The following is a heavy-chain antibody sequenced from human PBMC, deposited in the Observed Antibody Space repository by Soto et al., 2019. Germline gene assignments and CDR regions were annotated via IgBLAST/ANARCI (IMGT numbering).Heavy chain of an antibody. Sequence: QLQLQESGSGLVKPSQTLSLTCAVSGGSISSGGYSWSWIRQPPGKGLEWIGYIYHSGSTYYNPSLKXXVXIXADRSKNQFSLKLSSVTAADTAVYYCASSSGYHFDYWGQGTLVTVSS. CDR3: ASSSGYHFDY. J-gene: IGHJ4*02. CDR2: IYHSGST. V-gene: IGHV4-30-2*01. CDR1: GGSISSGGYS. D-gene: IGHD3-22*01.